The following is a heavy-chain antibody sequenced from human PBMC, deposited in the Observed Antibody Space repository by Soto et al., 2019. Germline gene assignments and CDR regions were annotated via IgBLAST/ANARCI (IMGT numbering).Heavy chain of an antibody. J-gene: IGHJ4*02. Sequence: RVTISVDTSKTQFSLRLSSVTAADTAVYYCARVSGSYYHVYYFDYWGQGTLVTVSS. D-gene: IGHD1-26*01. V-gene: IGHV4-59*01. CDR3: ARVSGSYYHVYYFDY.